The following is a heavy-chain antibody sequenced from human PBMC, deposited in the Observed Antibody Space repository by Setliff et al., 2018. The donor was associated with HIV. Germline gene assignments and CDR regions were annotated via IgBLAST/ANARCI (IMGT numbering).Heavy chain of an antibody. CDR3: ARVHEAQYGYRFDY. V-gene: IGHV4-39*01. Sequence: SETLSLTCTVSGDSTTSSSSYWGWIRQPPGKGLEWIGNIYYSGSTYHNPSLKSRVTISVDTSRNQFSLQLNSVTPEDTAIYYCARVHEAQYGYRFDYWGQGILVTVSS. J-gene: IGHJ4*02. CDR1: GDSTTSSSSY. CDR2: IYYSGST. D-gene: IGHD6-25*01.